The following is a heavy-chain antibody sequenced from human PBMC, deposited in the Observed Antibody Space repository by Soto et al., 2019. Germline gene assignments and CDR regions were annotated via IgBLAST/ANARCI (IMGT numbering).Heavy chain of an antibody. V-gene: IGHV3-23*01. Sequence: GGSLRLSCAVSGFTFSSYAMSWVRQAPGKGLEWVSTLSGSGSITYYSDSVKGRFTVSRDNSNNTLYLQMSGLRAEDTAIYYCAKGVSTVWFNYWFDPWGQGTLVTVSS. CDR2: LSGSGSIT. D-gene: IGHD2-2*01. CDR3: AKGVSTVWFNYWFDP. J-gene: IGHJ5*02. CDR1: GFTFSSYA.